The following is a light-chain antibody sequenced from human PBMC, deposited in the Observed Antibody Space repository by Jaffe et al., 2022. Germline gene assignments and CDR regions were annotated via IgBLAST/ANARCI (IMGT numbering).Light chain of an antibody. V-gene: IGLV8-61*01. J-gene: IGLJ3*02. CDR3: VLYFGSGIWV. CDR1: SGSVSTSYF. Sequence: QTVVTQEPSFSVSPGGTVTLTCGLTSGSVSTSYFPSWYQQTPGQAPRTLIYSTNTRSSGVPDRFSGSILGNKAALTITGAQADDESDYYCVLYFGSGIWVFGGGTKLTVL. CDR2: STN.